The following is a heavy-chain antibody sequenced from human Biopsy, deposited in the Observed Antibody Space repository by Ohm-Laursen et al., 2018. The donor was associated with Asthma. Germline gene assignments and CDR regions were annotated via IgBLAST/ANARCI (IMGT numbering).Heavy chain of an antibody. Sequence: SLRLSCAPSGFVFRQRGRHWVRPGPGKGLAWVALVSSDGHNKYYEDSVKGRFTISRDNSRNRLYLQINRRTVEDSAVYFCARQSGQDYGDSSGFDIWGQGTKVAVSS. CDR3: ARQSGQDYGDSSGFDI. D-gene: IGHD3-22*01. CDR1: GFVFRQRG. V-gene: IGHV3-30*03. J-gene: IGHJ3*02. CDR2: VSSDGHNK.